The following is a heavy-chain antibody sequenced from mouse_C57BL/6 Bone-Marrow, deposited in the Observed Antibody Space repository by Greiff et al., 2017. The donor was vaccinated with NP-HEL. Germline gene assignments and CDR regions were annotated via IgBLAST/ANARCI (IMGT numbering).Heavy chain of an antibody. V-gene: IGHV1-81*01. J-gene: IGHJ4*01. CDR1: GYTFTSYG. CDR3: ARNLAWDAMDY. Sequence: QVQLQQSGAELARPGASVKLSCKASGYTFTSYGISWVKQRTGQGLEWIGEFYPRSGNTYYNEKFKGKATLTADKSSSTAYMELRSLTSEDSAVYFCARNLAWDAMDYWGQGTSVTVSS. CDR2: FYPRSGNT. D-gene: IGHD4-1*01.